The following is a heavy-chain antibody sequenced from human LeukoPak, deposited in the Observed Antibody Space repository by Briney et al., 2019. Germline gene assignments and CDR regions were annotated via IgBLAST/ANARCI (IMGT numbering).Heavy chain of an antibody. CDR3: ARHRQSSSWYYFDY. CDR2: IYNSAST. J-gene: IGHJ4*02. CDR1: GGSISGFY. D-gene: IGHD6-13*01. Sequence: SETLSLTCTVSGGSISGFYWSWIRQPAGKGLEWIGRIYNSASTNYNPSLKSRVTMSIDTSKNQFSLKLSSVTAADTAVYYCARHRQSSSWYYFDYWGQGTLVTVSS. V-gene: IGHV4-4*07.